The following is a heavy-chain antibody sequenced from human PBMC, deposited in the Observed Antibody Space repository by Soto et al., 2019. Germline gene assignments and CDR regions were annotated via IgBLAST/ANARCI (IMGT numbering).Heavy chain of an antibody. J-gene: IGHJ4*02. CDR1: GFTVSSNY. CDR2: IYSGGST. Sequence: PGGSLRLSCAASGFTVSSNYMSWVRQAPGKGLEWVSVIYSGGSTFYADSVKGRVTISRDNSKNTLYLQMNSLRAEDTAVYYCAKERGEIGLPLFDYWGQGTLVTVSS. CDR3: AKERGEIGLPLFDY. V-gene: IGHV3-53*01.